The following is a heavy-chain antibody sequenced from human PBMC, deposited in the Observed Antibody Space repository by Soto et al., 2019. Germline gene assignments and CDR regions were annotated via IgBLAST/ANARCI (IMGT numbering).Heavy chain of an antibody. CDR3: ARLPPPTYCSGSTCSGY. CDR2: IDPDDSYT. CDR1: GYSFTNYW. J-gene: IGHJ4*02. Sequence: PGESLKISCKGSGYSFTNYWIHWVRQMPGKGLEWMGSIDPDDSYTNYSPSFQGHVTISVDKSISTAYLQWSSLQASDTAIYYCARLPPPTYCSGSTCSGYWGQGTLVTVSS. D-gene: IGHD2-15*01. V-gene: IGHV5-10-1*01.